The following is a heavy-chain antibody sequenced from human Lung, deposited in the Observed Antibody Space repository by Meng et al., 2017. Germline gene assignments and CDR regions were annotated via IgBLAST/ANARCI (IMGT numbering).Heavy chain of an antibody. CDR3: ARGPTTMAHDFDY. Sequence: QGQVQQWGAGLLTPSETLSLTCVAPGGSFSDYYWSWIRQPPGKGLEWIGEINHSGSTNYNPSLESRATISVDTSQNNLSLKLSSVTAADSAVYYCARGPTTMAHDFDYWGQGTLVTVSS. D-gene: IGHD4-11*01. CDR1: GGSFSDYY. J-gene: IGHJ4*02. CDR2: INHSGST. V-gene: IGHV4-34*01.